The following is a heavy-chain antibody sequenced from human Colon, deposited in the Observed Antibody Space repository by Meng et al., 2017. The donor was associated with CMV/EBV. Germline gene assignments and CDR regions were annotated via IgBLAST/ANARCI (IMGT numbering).Heavy chain of an antibody. Sequence: GESLKISCAASGFTLSSFAMHWVHQAPGKGLEWVAVISYDGSSKYYADSVKGRFTIASDNSKNTLYLQMNSLRAEDTAVYYCARDHYCSSTSCQPVLFDYWGQGTLVTVSS. D-gene: IGHD2-2*01. J-gene: IGHJ4*02. CDR3: ARDHYCSSTSCQPVLFDY. V-gene: IGHV3-30*04. CDR2: ISYDGSSK. CDR1: GFTLSSFA.